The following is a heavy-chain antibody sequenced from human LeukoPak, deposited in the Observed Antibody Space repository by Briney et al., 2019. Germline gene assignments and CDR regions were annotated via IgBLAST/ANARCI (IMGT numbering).Heavy chain of an antibody. CDR3: VKGILRYFDSDAFDI. CDR1: GFTFSSYA. V-gene: IGHV3-64D*06. CDR2: ISSNGGST. J-gene: IGHJ3*02. Sequence: PEGSLRLSCSASGFTFSSYAMHWVRQAPGKGLEYVSAISSNGGSTYYADSVKGRFTISRDNSKNTLYLQMSSLRAEDTAVYYCVKGILRYFDSDAFDIWGQGTMVTVSS. D-gene: IGHD3-9*01.